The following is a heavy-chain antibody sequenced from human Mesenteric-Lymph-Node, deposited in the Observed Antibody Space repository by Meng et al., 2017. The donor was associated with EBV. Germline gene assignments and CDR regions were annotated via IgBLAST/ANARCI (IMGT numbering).Heavy chain of an antibody. CDR3: ARGRSYVSGVIDP. Sequence: QVQLEQWGAGLVKPADTLSLTCAVYGGSFSGFDWSWIRQPPGKGLEWIGEINHSGSTTYNPSLKSRVTISVDTSKNQFSLKLSSVPAADTAVYYCARGRSYVSGVIDPWGQGTLVTVSS. J-gene: IGHJ5*02. CDR1: GGSFSGFD. CDR2: INHSGST. V-gene: IGHV4-34*01. D-gene: IGHD3-16*01.